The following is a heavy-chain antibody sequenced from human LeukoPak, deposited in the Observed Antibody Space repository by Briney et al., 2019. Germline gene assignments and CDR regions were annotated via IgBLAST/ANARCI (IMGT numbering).Heavy chain of an antibody. D-gene: IGHD3-9*01. CDR3: TTPGLTGYYKGGSADAFDI. V-gene: IGHV3-15*01. CDR1: GFTFSNAW. J-gene: IGHJ3*02. Sequence: GGSLRLSCAASGFTFSNAWMSWVRQAPGKGLEWVGRIKSKTDGGTTDYAAPVKGRFTISRDDSKNTLYLQMNSLKTEDTAVYYCTTPGLTGYYKGGSADAFDIWGQGTMVTVSS. CDR2: IKSKTDGGTT.